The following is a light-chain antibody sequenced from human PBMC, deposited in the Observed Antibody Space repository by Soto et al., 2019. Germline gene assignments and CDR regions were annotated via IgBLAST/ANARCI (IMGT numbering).Light chain of an antibody. J-gene: IGKJ3*01. CDR3: QRPGC. V-gene: IGKV3-20*01. Sequence: EIVLTQSPGTLSLSPGERANLSCRASQSVSSSYLAWYQQKPGQAPRLLIYGASSRATGIPDRFSGSGSGKDFSLTFSILEPEDFAVYFGQRPGCFAPGTRGDIK. CDR1: QSVSSSY. CDR2: GAS.